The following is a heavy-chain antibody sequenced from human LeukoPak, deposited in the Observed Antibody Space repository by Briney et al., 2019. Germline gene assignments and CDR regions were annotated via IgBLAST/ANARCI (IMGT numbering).Heavy chain of an antibody. CDR2: INPNSGGT. Sequence: ASVKVSCKASGYTFTGYYMHWVRQAPGQGLEWMGWINPNSGGTYYAQKFQGRVSMTRDTSISTAYMELSSLKSDDTAVYYCARDNSMHERGWWFDPWGQGTLVTVSS. D-gene: IGHD4-23*01. CDR1: GYTFTGYY. V-gene: IGHV1-2*02. CDR3: ARDNSMHERGWWFDP. J-gene: IGHJ5*02.